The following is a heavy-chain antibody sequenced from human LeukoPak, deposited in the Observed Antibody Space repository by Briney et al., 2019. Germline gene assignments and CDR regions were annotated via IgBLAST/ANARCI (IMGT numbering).Heavy chain of an antibody. J-gene: IGHJ4*02. CDR1: GGSISSSSYC. CDR2: IYYSGTT. D-gene: IGHD1-26*01. Sequence: SETLSLTCTVSGGSISSSSYCWGWIRQPPGKGLEWIGSIYYSGTTYQNPSLKSRVTISVGTSKNQFSLRLSSVTAADTAVYFCARHGGTYYRPFDYWGQGTLVTVSS. V-gene: IGHV4-39*01. CDR3: ARHGGTYYRPFDY.